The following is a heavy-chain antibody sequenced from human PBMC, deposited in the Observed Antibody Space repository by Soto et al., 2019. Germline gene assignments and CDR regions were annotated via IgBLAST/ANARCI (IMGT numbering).Heavy chain of an antibody. CDR2: INAGNGNT. Sequence: ASVKVSCKASGYTFTSYAMHWVRQAPGQRLEWMGWINAGNGNTKYSQKFQGRVTITRATSASTAYMELSSLRSEDTAVYYCASGLMTTVTLFDYWGQGTLVTVSS. D-gene: IGHD4-17*01. J-gene: IGHJ4*02. V-gene: IGHV1-3*01. CDR3: ASGLMTTVTLFDY. CDR1: GYTFTSYA.